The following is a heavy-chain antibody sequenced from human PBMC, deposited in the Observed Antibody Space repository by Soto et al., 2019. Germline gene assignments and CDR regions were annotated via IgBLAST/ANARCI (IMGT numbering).Heavy chain of an antibody. CDR2: ISSSSTI. CDR1: GFTFSSYS. Sequence: EVQLVESGGGLVQPGGSLRLSCAASGFTFSSYSMNWVRQAPGKGLEWVSYISSSSTIYYADSVKGRFTISRDNAKNSLYLQMNSVRAEDTAVYYCARDTGWAAYSSGWYGYWGQGTLVTVSS. D-gene: IGHD6-19*01. CDR3: ARDTGWAAYSSGWYGY. V-gene: IGHV3-48*01. J-gene: IGHJ4*02.